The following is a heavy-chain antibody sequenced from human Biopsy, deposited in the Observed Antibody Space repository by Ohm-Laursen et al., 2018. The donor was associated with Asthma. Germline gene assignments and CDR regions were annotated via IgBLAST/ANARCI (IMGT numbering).Heavy chain of an antibody. CDR2: VFWSGST. D-gene: IGHD4-17*01. CDR1: GGYTGSSDHH. CDR3: ARVVSYGDIYFGIDV. Sequence: PSETLSLTCRVSGGYTGSSDHHWAWIRQAPGKGLEWIGFVFWSGSTHYSRSLERRVSISIDTATNEFSMKLWSVTPADTAVYFCARVVSYGDIYFGIDVWGPGNTVLVS. J-gene: IGHJ6*02. V-gene: IGHV4-30-4*01.